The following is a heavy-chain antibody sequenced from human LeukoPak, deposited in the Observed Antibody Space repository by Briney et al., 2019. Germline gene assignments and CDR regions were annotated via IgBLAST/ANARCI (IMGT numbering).Heavy chain of an antibody. V-gene: IGHV4-59*01. CDR3: ARSGGVWYFDH. CDR1: GGSISNYF. Sequence: SETLSLTCTVSGGSISNYFWTWIRQSPGKGLERIGYIYSSGSTHYNPSLKSRVTISADTSKNQLSLRLTSVTAADTSIYYCARSGGVWYFDHWGQGALVTVSS. CDR2: IYSSGST. J-gene: IGHJ4*02. D-gene: IGHD3-16*01.